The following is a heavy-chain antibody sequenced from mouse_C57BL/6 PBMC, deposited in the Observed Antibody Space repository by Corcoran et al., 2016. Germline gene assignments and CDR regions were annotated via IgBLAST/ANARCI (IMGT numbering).Heavy chain of an antibody. D-gene: IGHD1-1*01. J-gene: IGHJ4*01. V-gene: IGHV1-26*01. CDR1: GYTFTDYY. CDR2: INPNNGGT. Sequence: EVQLQQSGPELVKPGASVKISCKASGYTFTDYYMNWVKQSHGKSLEWIGDINPNNGGTSYNQKFKGKATLTVDKSSSTAYMELRSLTSEDSAVYYCARWGYGSSYVGYAMDYWGQGTSVTVSS. CDR3: ARWGYGSSYVGYAMDY.